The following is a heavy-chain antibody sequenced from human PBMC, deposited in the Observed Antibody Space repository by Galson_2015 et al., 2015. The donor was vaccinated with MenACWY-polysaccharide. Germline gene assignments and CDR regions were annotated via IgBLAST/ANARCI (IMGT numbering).Heavy chain of an antibody. CDR1: GFTFSTYG. D-gene: IGHD2-2*01. CDR3: ARDPSSTISPEGAFDI. Sequence: SLRLSCAASGFTFSTYGMQWVRQAPGKGLEWVAVIWYDGSNRYYADSVKGRFTISRDDSKNTLYLQMNSLRVEDTAVYYCARDPSSTISPEGAFDIGGQGTLVTVSS. CDR2: IWYDGSNR. V-gene: IGHV3-33*01. J-gene: IGHJ3*02.